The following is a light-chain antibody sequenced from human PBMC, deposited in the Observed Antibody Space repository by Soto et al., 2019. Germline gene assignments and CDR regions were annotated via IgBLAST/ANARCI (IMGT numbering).Light chain of an antibody. CDR3: QQYNSYLMYT. J-gene: IGKJ2*01. CDR1: QSISSW. CDR2: KAS. V-gene: IGKV1-5*03. Sequence: DIQMTQSPSTLSASVGDRVTITCRASQSISSWLAWYQQKPGKAPKLLIYKASNLESGVPSRFSGSGSGTEFTLTISSLQPDDLATYYCQQYNSYLMYTFGQGTKLEIK.